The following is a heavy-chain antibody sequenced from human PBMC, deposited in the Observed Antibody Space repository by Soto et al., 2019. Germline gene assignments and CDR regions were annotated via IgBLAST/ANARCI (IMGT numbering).Heavy chain of an antibody. CDR2: MSPNSGNT. CDR1: GYTFTSYD. CDR3: ARSAAPWDYYGMDV. Sequence: ASVKVSCKASGYTFTSYDINWVRQATGRGLEWMGWMSPNSGNTGYAQKFQGRVTMTRNTSISTAYMELSSLRSEDTAVYYCARSAAPWDYYGMDVWGQGTTVTVSS. D-gene: IGHD6-6*01. J-gene: IGHJ6*02. V-gene: IGHV1-8*01.